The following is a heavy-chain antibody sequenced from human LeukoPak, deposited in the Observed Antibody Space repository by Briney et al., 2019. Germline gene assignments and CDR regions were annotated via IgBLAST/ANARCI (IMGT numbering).Heavy chain of an antibody. Sequence: ASVKVSCKASGGTFSSYAISWVRQAPGQGLEWMGGIIPIFGTANYAQKFQGRVMITADESTSTAYMELSSLRSEDTAVYYCARGARSRVTTEFYFDYWGQGTLVTVSS. J-gene: IGHJ4*02. CDR1: GGTFSSYA. CDR3: ARGARSRVTTEFYFDY. V-gene: IGHV1-69*13. CDR2: IIPIFGTA. D-gene: IGHD4-17*01.